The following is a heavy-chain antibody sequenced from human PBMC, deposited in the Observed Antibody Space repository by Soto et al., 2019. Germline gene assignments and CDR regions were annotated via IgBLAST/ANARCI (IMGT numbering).Heavy chain of an antibody. Sequence: PGGPLRLSCAASGFIFSSYAMHWVRQAPGKGLEWVSSISGSGRITDYADFVKGRFTISRDSSKDALYLEMNSLRADDTAVYFCAKDPYSDVWSGYFPYFDYWAQGILVTVS. V-gene: IGHV3-23*01. CDR1: GFIFSSYA. CDR2: ISGSGRIT. D-gene: IGHD3-3*01. J-gene: IGHJ4*02. CDR3: AKDPYSDVWSGYFPYFDY.